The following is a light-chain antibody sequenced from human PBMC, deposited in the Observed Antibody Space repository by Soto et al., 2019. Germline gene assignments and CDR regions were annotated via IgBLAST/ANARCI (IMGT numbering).Light chain of an antibody. J-gene: IGKJ4*01. CDR1: QGIRNF. Sequence: DIQLTQSPSFLSASVGDRVTISCRASQGIRNFLAWYQQKPGKAPELLIYAASTLQSGVPSRFSGSGSGTEFTLTISSLQAEDFASYYCLQVISYHLTFGGGTQVEIK. CDR2: AAS. V-gene: IGKV1-9*01. CDR3: LQVISYHLT.